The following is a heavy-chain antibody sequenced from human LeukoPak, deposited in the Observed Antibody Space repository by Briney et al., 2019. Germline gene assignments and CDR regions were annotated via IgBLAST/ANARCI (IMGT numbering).Heavy chain of an antibody. V-gene: IGHV4-34*01. CDR1: GGSFSGYY. CDR3: ARDAFGEKDY. CDR2: INHSGST. D-gene: IGHD3-10*01. Sequence: SETLSLTCAVYGGSFSGYYWSWIRQPPGKGLEWIGEINHSGSTNYNPSLKSRVIISVDTSKNQFSLKLSSVTAADTAVYYCARDAFGEKDYWGQGTLVTVSS. J-gene: IGHJ4*02.